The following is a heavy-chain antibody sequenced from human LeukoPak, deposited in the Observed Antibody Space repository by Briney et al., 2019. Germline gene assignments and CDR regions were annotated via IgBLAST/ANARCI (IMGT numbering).Heavy chain of an antibody. V-gene: IGHV4-59*01. D-gene: IGHD5-18*01. Sequence: SETLSLTCTVSGDSISTYYWSWIRQPPGKGLEWIAHIDYRGSTTYNPSLRSRVTISVDTSRNQFSLKLHSVTAADTAVYYCARSRSGYSYDHAAFEIWGQGTMVTVSS. CDR1: GDSISTYY. J-gene: IGHJ3*02. CDR3: ARSRSGYSYDHAAFEI. CDR2: IDYRGST.